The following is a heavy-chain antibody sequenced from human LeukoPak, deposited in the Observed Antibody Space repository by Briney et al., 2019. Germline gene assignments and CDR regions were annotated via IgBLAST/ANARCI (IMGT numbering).Heavy chain of an antibody. Sequence: SVKVSCKASGGTFISYGISWVRQAPGQGLEWMGGIIPIFGTPNYAQKFQGWVTMTRDTSISTAYMELSRLRSDDTAVYYCARRYCSGGSCYPYFDYWGQGTLVTVSS. V-gene: IGHV1-69*05. CDR1: GGTFISYG. CDR2: IIPIFGTP. D-gene: IGHD2-15*01. J-gene: IGHJ4*02. CDR3: ARRYCSGGSCYPYFDY.